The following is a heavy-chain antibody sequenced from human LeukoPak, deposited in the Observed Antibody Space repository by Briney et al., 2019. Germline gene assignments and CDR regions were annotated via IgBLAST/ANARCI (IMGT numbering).Heavy chain of an antibody. V-gene: IGHV1-8*01. D-gene: IGHD2-2*01. CDR2: MNPNSGNT. J-gene: IGHJ4*02. CDR1: GYTFTSYD. CDR3: ARGKDRELLSSEWLFDY. Sequence: GASVKVSCKASGYTFTSYDINWVRQATGQGLEWMGWMNPNSGNTGYAQKFQGRVTMTRNTYISTAYMELSSLRSEDTAVYYCARGKDRELLSSEWLFDYWGQGTLVTVSS.